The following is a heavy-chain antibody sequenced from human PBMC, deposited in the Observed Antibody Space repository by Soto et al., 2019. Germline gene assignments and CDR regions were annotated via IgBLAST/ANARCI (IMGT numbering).Heavy chain of an antibody. CDR2: ISSSGSTI. D-gene: IGHD6-6*01. J-gene: IGHJ4*02. Sequence: EVQLVESGGGLVQPGGSLRLSCAASGFTFSSYEMNWVRQAPGKGLEWVSYISSSGSTIYYADSVKGRFTISRDNAKNSLYLQMNSLRAEDTAVYYCARGLYSSSFYNYWGQGTLVTVSS. V-gene: IGHV3-48*03. CDR1: GFTFSSYE. CDR3: ARGLYSSSFYNY.